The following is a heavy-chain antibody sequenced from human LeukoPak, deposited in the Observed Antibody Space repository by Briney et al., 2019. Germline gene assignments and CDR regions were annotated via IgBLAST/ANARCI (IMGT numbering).Heavy chain of an antibody. CDR3: TTVKRGTAAGPRMVDYYYYYYMDV. Sequence: PGGSLRLSCAASGFTFSNDWMSWVRQAPGKGLEWVGRIKSKTDGGTTDYAAPVKGRVIISREDSKNTLYLQMNSLKTEDTAVYYCTTVKRGTAAGPRMVDYYYYYYMDVWGKGTTVTVSS. CDR2: IKSKTDGGTT. V-gene: IGHV3-15*01. CDR1: GFTFSNDW. D-gene: IGHD6-13*01. J-gene: IGHJ6*03.